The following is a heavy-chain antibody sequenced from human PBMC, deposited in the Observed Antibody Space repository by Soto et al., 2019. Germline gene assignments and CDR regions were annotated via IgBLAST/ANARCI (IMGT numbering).Heavy chain of an antibody. CDR2: ISYDGSNK. V-gene: IGHV3-30*18. CDR3: AKGGGWPFLPHYYYGMDV. D-gene: IGHD6-19*01. Sequence: QVQLVESGGGVVQPGRSLRLSCAASGFTFSSYGMHWVRQAPGKGLEWVAVISYDGSNKYYADSVKGRFTISRDNSKNTLYLQMNSLSAEDTAVYYCAKGGGWPFLPHYYYGMDVWGQGTTVTVSS. CDR1: GFTFSSYG. J-gene: IGHJ6*02.